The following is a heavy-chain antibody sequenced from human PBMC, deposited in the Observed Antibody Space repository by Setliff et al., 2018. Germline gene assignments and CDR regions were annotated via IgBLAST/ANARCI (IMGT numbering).Heavy chain of an antibody. Sequence: GGSLRLSCVASGFTFSTYGMSWVRQAPGKGLEWVANIKQDGSEKYYVDSVKGRFTISRDNAKNSLYLQMNSLRAEDTAVYYCARDGGEYWGQGTLVTVSS. V-gene: IGHV3-7*01. CDR3: ARDGGEY. CDR2: IKQDGSEK. J-gene: IGHJ4*02. CDR1: GFTFSTYG. D-gene: IGHD3-16*01.